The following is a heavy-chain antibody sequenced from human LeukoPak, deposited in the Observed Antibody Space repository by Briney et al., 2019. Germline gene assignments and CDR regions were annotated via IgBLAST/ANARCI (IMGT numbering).Heavy chain of an antibody. J-gene: IGHJ4*02. D-gene: IGHD3-22*01. CDR3: AREGNYFDTSGYL. CDR1: GGSISSYY. V-gene: IGHV4-4*07. CDR2: IYTSGST. Sequence: PSETLSLTCTVSGGSISSYYWSWIRQPAGKGLEWIGRIYTSGSTNYNPSLKSRVTISVDTSKNEFSLKLSSVTAADTAVYYCAREGNYFDTSGYLWGQGTLVTVSS.